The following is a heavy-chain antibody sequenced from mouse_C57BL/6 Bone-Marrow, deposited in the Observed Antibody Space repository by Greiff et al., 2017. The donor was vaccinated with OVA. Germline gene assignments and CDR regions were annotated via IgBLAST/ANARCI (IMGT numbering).Heavy chain of an antibody. CDR3: TFDSSWFAY. CDR2: IRNKANNHAT. CDR1: GFTFSDAW. D-gene: IGHD2-13*01. Sequence: EVMLVESGGGLVQPGGSMKLSCAASGFTFSDAWMDWVRQSPEKGLEWVADIRNKANNHATYYAESVKGRFTISRDDSKSSVYLQMNSLRAEDTGIYYCTFDSSWFAYWGQGTLVTVSA. V-gene: IGHV6-6*01. J-gene: IGHJ3*01.